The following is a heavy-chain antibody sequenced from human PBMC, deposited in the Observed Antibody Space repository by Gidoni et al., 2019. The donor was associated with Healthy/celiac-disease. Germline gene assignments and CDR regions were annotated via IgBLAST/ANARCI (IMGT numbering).Heavy chain of an antibody. D-gene: IGHD6-19*01. J-gene: IGHJ5*02. Sequence: QVQLQESGPGLVKPSENLSITCTVSGGSLSSYYWSWIRQPPGKGLEWTGYIYYSGSTNYDPSLMCRVTISVDTSKNQCSLKLSSVTAADTAVYYCARDHYSSAWAGYSSGWYDPWGQGTLVTVSS. CDR1: GGSLSSYY. V-gene: IGHV4-59*01. CDR2: IYYSGST. CDR3: ARDHYSSAWAGYSSGWYDP.